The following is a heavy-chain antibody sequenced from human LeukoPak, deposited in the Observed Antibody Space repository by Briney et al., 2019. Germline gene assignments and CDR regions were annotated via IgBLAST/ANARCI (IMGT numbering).Heavy chain of an antibody. CDR1: GYTFTSYD. D-gene: IGHD6-13*01. V-gene: IGHV1-8*01. J-gene: IGHJ4*02. CDR3: ATAAAGMFWDFDY. CDR2: MNPNSGNT. Sequence: GASVKVSCKASGYTFTSYDINWVRQATGQGLEWMGWMNPNSGNTGYAQKFQGRVTMTRNTSISTAYMELSSLRSEDTAVYYCATAAAGMFWDFDYWGQGTLVTVSS.